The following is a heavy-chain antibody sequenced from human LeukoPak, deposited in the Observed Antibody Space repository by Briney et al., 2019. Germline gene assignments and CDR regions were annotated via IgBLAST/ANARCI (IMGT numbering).Heavy chain of an antibody. V-gene: IGHV3-21*04. CDR1: GFTFSSYS. CDR2: ISSSSSYI. Sequence: GGSLRLSCAASGFTFSSYSMNWVRQAPGKGLEWVSSISSSSSYIYYADSVKGRFTISRDNAKNSLYLQMNSLRAEDTAVYYCARVRPITGIGYWGQGTLITVSS. J-gene: IGHJ4*02. CDR3: ARVRPITGIGY. D-gene: IGHD1-20*01.